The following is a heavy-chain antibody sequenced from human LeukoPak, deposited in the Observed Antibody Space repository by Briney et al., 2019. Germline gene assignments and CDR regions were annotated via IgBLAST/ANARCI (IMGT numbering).Heavy chain of an antibody. CDR2: ISYDGSTT. CDR3: AREGVGATTPVLYYFDY. Sequence: GRSLRLSCAAAGFTFSSYAMNCVRQAPGKGLEWVAFISYDGSTTYYADSVKGRFTISRDNSKNTLYLQMNSLRAEDTAVYYCAREGVGATTPVLYYFDYWGQGTLVTVSS. D-gene: IGHD1-26*01. V-gene: IGHV3-30-3*01. CDR1: GFTFSSYA. J-gene: IGHJ4*02.